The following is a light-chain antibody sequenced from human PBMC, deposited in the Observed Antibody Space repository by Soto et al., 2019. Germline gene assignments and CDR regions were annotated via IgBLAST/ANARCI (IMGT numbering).Light chain of an antibody. CDR1: ETVRTGY. CDR2: CVS. J-gene: IGKJ1*01. Sequence: DIVLTQSPATLSLSPGEKATISCRGRETVRTGYLAWYQQKPGQAPRLLIFCVSVRATDIPDGFSGSGSGTDFTLTISRLAPEDLAVYHCQQYAASPWTFGQGTKLEIK. CDR3: QQYAASPWT. V-gene: IGKV3-20*01.